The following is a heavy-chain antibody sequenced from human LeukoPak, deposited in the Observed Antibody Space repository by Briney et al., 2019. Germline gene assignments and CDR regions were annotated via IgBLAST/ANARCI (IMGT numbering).Heavy chain of an antibody. J-gene: IGHJ5*02. CDR3: ATLSQSAHQFPFDP. Sequence: SVKVSCKASGGTFSSYTISWLRQAPGQGLEWMGRIIPILGIANYAQKFQGRVTITADKSTSTAYMELSSLRSEDTAVYYCATLSQSAHQFPFDPWGQGTLVTVSS. CDR1: GGTFSSYT. V-gene: IGHV1-69*02. D-gene: IGHD2-2*01. CDR2: IIPILGIA.